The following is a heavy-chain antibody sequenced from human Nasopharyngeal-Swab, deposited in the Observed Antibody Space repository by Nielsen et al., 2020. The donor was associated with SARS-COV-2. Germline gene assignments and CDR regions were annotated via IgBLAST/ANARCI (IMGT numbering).Heavy chain of an antibody. CDR1: GFTFSSYA. CDR3: AKVSWEWELLRWYFDY. Sequence: GGSLRLSCAASGFTFSSYAMSWVRQAPGKGLEWVSAISGSGGSTSYADSVKGRFTISRDNSKNTLYLQMNSLRAEDTAVYYCAKVSWEWELLRWYFDYWGQGTLVTVSS. D-gene: IGHD1-26*01. V-gene: IGHV3-23*01. J-gene: IGHJ4*02. CDR2: ISGSGGST.